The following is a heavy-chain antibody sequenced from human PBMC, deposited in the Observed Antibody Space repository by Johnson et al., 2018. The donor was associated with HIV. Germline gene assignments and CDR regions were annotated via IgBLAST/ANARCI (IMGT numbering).Heavy chain of an antibody. CDR3: ARELKDGDYSRGAFDL. V-gene: IGHV3-30*04. Sequence: QVQLVESGGGVVQPGRSLRLSCAASGFTFSNYAMHWVRQAPGKGLDWVALISSDGTTKYYADSVKGRFTISRDNSKTSLSLQMNSLRTEDTAVYYCARELKDGDYSRGAFDLWGQGTMVTVTS. CDR1: GFTFSNYA. J-gene: IGHJ3*01. D-gene: IGHD4-23*01. CDR2: ISSDGTTK.